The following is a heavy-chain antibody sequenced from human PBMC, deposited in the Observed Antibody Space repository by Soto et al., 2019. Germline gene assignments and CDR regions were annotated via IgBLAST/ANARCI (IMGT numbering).Heavy chain of an antibody. CDR3: ARGLSQVVPAAYYYYYMDV. CDR2: INHSGST. V-gene: IGHV4-34*01. Sequence: SETLSLTCAVYGGSFSGYYWSWIRQPPGKGLEWIGEINHSGSTNYNPSLKSRVTISVDTSKNQFSLKLSSVTAADTAVYYCARGLSQVVPAAYYYYYMDVWGKGTTVTVSS. CDR1: GGSFSGYY. D-gene: IGHD2-2*01. J-gene: IGHJ6*03.